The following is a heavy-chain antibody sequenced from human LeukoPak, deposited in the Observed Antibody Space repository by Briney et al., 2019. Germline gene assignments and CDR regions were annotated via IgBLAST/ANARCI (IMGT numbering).Heavy chain of an antibody. J-gene: IGHJ5*02. D-gene: IGHD3-3*01. CDR3: ARAISGYDFWSGWFDP. CDR1: GFTFSSYA. V-gene: IGHV3-30*04. Sequence: PGGSLRLSCAASGFTFSSYAMHWVRQAPGKGLDWVAVISHDGSNKYYADSVKGRFTISRDNSKNTLYLQMNSLRAEDTAVYYCARAISGYDFWSGWFDPWGQGTLVTVSS. CDR2: ISHDGSNK.